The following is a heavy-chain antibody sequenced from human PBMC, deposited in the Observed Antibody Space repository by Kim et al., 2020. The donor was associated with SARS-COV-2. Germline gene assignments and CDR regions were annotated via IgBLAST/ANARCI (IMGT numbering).Heavy chain of an antibody. Sequence: GGSLRLSCAASGFTFSNAWMSWVRQAPGKGLEWVGRIKSKTDGGTTDSAAPVKGRFTISRDDSKNTLYLQMNSLKTEDTAVYYCTTGSYCSSTSCYGYFDYWGQGTLVTVSS. V-gene: IGHV3-15*01. D-gene: IGHD2-2*01. CDR2: IKSKTDGGTT. CDR3: TTGSYCSSTSCYGYFDY. CDR1: GFTFSNAW. J-gene: IGHJ4*02.